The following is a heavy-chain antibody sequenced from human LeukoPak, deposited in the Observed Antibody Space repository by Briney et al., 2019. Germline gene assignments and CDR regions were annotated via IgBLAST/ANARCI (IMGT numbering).Heavy chain of an antibody. CDR3: ARPTRIAVAGTPWAFDY. CDR2: IYTSGST. CDR1: GGSISSYY. Sequence: PSETLSLTCTVSGGSISSYYWSWIRQPAGKGLEWIGRIYTSGSTNYNPSLKSRVTMSVDTSKNQFSLKLSSVTAADTAVYYCARPTRIAVAGTPWAFDYWGQGTLVTVSS. D-gene: IGHD6-19*01. J-gene: IGHJ4*02. V-gene: IGHV4-4*07.